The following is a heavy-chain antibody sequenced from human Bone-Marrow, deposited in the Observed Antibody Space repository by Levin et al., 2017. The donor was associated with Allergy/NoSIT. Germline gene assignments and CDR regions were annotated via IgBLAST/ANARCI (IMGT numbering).Heavy chain of an antibody. Sequence: KSSETLSLTCTCSVSGGSISSGGYYWSWIRQFPGEGLEWIGYIYYSGTTYYNPSLKGRSTIAIDTSKNQFSLRLSSVTAADTAVYFCARNGPNFDDYVGYQYWGPGILVTVSS. J-gene: IGHJ4*02. D-gene: IGHD4-23*01. CDR2: IYYSGTT. CDR3: ARNGPNFDDYVGYQY. V-gene: IGHV4-31*03. CDR1: GGSISSGGYY.